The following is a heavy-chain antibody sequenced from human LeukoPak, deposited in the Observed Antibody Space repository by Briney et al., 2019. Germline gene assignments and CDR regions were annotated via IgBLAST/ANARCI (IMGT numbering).Heavy chain of an antibody. J-gene: IGHJ5*02. Sequence: PGGSLRLSCAASGFTFDDYGMSWVSQAPGKGLEWVSGINLNGGSTAYADSVKGRFTISRDNAKNSLYLQMNSLRAEDTALYYCARASPPDWGLAVAWGQGTLVTVSS. CDR3: ARASPPDWGLAVA. CDR2: INLNGGST. D-gene: IGHD3/OR15-3a*01. V-gene: IGHV3-20*04. CDR1: GFTFDDYG.